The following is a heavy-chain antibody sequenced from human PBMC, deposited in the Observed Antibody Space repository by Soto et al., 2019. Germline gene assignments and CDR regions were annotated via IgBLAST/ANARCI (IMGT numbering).Heavy chain of an antibody. Sequence: QVQLVESGGGVVQPGSSLRLSCVASGFMFSDYGMHWVRQTPGRGLEWVAVISFDGNYKYYAKSVKGRFTFARDNSKNTLSLQMNSLRVEDTAVYYCAKGVEANWGFYYGMDVWGQETTVTVSS. CDR3: AKGVEANWGFYYGMDV. CDR1: GFMFSDYG. J-gene: IGHJ6*02. V-gene: IGHV3-30*18. D-gene: IGHD7-27*01. CDR2: ISFDGNYK.